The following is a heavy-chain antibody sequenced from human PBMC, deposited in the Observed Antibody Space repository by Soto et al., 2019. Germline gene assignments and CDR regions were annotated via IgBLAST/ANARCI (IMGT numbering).Heavy chain of an antibody. CDR1: GGSISSSSYY. Sequence: SETLSLTCTVSGGSISSSSYYWGWIRQPPGKGLEWIGSIYYSGSTYYNPSLKSRVTISVDTSKNQFSLKLSSVTAADTAVYYCARPKTLSYFDYWGQGTLVTVSS. CDR3: ARPKTLSYFDY. CDR2: IYYSGST. V-gene: IGHV4-39*01. J-gene: IGHJ4*02.